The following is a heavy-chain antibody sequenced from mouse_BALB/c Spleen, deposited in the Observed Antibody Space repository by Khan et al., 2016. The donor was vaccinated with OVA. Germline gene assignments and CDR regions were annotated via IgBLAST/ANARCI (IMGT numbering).Heavy chain of an antibody. J-gene: IGHJ2*01. CDR3: SRRGSRWDFDY. Sequence: QIQLVQSGPELAKPGASVKMSCKASGYTFINYWILWIKQSPGQGLEWIVYINPYTGDTGYNQNFKDKATLTADISSSTAYIQLNSLTSEDSAVSYCSRRGSRWDFDYGGEGTTLTVSS. CDR2: INPYTGDT. V-gene: IGHV1-4*01. CDR1: GYTFINYW.